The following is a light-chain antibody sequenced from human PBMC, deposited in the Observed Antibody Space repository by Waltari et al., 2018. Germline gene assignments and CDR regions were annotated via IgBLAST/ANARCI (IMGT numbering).Light chain of an antibody. CDR1: QAISIW. J-gene: IGKJ4*02. V-gene: IGKV1D-12*01. CDR3: QQSDSFPLT. CDR2: AAS. Sequence: DIQMTQSPSSVSASVGDRVTITCRASQAISIWLAWYQQKPGKVPRLLIYAASTLESGVPSRFSGSGSGTDFTLTITSLQPEDCATYYCQQSDSFPLTFGGGTKVELK.